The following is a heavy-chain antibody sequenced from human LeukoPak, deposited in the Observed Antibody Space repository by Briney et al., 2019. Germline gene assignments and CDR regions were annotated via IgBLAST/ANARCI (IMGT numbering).Heavy chain of an antibody. CDR1: GGSFSGYY. CDR3: ARGGGGLGEFPKY. J-gene: IGHJ4*02. CDR2: INHSGST. D-gene: IGHD3-16*01. Sequence: SETLSLTCAVYGGSFSGYYWSWIRQPPGKGLEWIGEINHSGSTNYNPSLKSRVTISVDTSKNQFSLKLSSVTAADTAVYYCARGGGGLGEFPKYWGQGTLVTVSS. V-gene: IGHV4-34*01.